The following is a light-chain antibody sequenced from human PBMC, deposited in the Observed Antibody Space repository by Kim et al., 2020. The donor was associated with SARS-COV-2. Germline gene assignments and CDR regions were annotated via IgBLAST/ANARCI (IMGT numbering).Light chain of an antibody. Sequence: ASVGDRVTRTCRASQGISSSLAWYQQKPGKAPNLLIYDASTLESGVPSRFSGGGSGTDFTLTISSLQPEDFAVYYCQQFYSYPVTFGQGTRLEIK. J-gene: IGKJ5*01. CDR3: QQFYSYPVT. CDR2: DAS. V-gene: IGKV1-13*02. CDR1: QGISSS.